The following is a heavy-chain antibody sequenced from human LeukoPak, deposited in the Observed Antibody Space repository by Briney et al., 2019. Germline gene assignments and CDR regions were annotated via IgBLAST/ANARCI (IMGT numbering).Heavy chain of an antibody. CDR3: TTVDTMVRGVSPF. V-gene: IGHV3-15*01. CDR2: IKSKTDGGTT. D-gene: IGHD3-10*01. Sequence: GGSLRHSCAASGFTFSNAWMSWVRQAPGKGLEWVGRIKSKTDGGTTDYAAPVKGRFTISRDDSKNTLYLQMNSLKTEDTAVYYCTTVDTMVRGVSPFWGQGTLVTVSS. J-gene: IGHJ4*02. CDR1: GFTFSNAW.